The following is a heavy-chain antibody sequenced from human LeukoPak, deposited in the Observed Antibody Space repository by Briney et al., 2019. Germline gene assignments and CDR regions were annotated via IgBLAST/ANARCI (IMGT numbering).Heavy chain of an antibody. CDR1: GFTFSSYG. Sequence: GGSLRLSCAASGFTFSSYGMSWVRQAPGKGLEWVSAISGSGGSTYYADSVKGRFTISRDNSKNTLYLQMNSLRAEDTAVYYCAKNQHFDWLLDSFDYWGQGTLVTVSS. D-gene: IGHD3-9*01. CDR3: AKNQHFDWLLDSFDY. V-gene: IGHV3-23*01. J-gene: IGHJ4*02. CDR2: ISGSGGST.